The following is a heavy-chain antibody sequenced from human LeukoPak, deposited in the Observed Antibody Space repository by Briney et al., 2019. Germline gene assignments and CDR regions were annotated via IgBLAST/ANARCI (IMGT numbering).Heavy chain of an antibody. J-gene: IGHJ3*01. V-gene: IGHV5-51*01. CDR2: IYPGDSDT. Sequence: GESLKISCKGSGYSFTNYWSGWVRQMPGKGLESMGIIYPGDSDTKYSPSFQGQVTISADKSVSTGYLQWSGLKASDTAMYYCARDLPYSSGWRDAFDVWGQGTMVTVSS. CDR3: ARDLPYSSGWRDAFDV. D-gene: IGHD6-19*01. CDR1: GYSFTNYW.